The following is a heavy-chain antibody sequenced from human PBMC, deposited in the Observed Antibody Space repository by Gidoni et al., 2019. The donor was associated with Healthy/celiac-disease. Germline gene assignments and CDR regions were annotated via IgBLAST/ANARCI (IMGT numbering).Heavy chain of an antibody. V-gene: IGHV3-23*01. CDR1: GFTFRSYA. Sequence: EVQLLESGGGLVQPGGSLRLSCAASGFTFRSYAMGWVRQAPGKGLGWVSAISGSGGSTYYADSVKGRFTISRDNSKNTLYLQMNSLRAEDTAVYYCAKPRGNRPDYWFDPWGQGTLVTVSS. D-gene: IGHD3-16*01. J-gene: IGHJ5*02. CDR3: AKPRGNRPDYWFDP. CDR2: ISGSGGST.